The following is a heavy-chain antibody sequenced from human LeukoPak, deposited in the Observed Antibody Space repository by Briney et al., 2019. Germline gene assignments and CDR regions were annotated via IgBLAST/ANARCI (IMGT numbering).Heavy chain of an antibody. D-gene: IGHD2-21*02. Sequence: PSETLSLTCTVSGGSISSYYWSWIRQPPGKGLEWIGYIYYSGSTNYNPSLKSRVTISVDTSKNQFSLKLSSVTAADTAVYYYARSPCGGDCYPPYYFDYWGQGTLVTVSS. V-gene: IGHV4-59*01. CDR3: ARSPCGGDCYPPYYFDY. J-gene: IGHJ4*02. CDR2: IYYSGST. CDR1: GGSISSYY.